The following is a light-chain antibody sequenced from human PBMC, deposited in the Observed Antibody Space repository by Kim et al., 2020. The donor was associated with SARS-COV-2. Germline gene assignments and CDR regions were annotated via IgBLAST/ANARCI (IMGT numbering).Light chain of an antibody. CDR2: EAS. CDR3: QQYRSYPWT. V-gene: IGKV1-5*03. CDR1: RSIGGL. Sequence: DIQMTQSPSTLSASVGDRVTITCRASRSIGGLLAWYQPKPGKAPKLLIYEASTLKSGVPSRFSGSGSETEFTLTTSSLQPDDFATYYCQQYRSYPWTFGQGTKVDIK. J-gene: IGKJ1*01.